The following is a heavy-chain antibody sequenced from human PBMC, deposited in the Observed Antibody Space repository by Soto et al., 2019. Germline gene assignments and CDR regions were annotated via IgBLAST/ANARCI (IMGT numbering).Heavy chain of an antibody. CDR1: GFTFSSYE. J-gene: IGHJ3*02. V-gene: IGHV3-48*03. Sequence: GGSLRLSCAASGFTFSSYEMNWVRQAPGKGLEWVSYISSSGSTIYYADSVKGRFTISRDNAKNSLYLQMNSLRAEDTAVYYCLGYCSSTSCYAFDIWGQGTMVTVSS. CDR2: ISSSGSTI. CDR3: LGYCSSTSCYAFDI. D-gene: IGHD2-2*01.